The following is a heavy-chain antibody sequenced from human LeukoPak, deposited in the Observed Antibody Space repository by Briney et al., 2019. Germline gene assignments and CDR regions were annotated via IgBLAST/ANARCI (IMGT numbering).Heavy chain of an antibody. V-gene: IGHV1-18*01. CDR1: GYTFTSYG. J-gene: IGHJ4*02. Sequence: GASVKVSCKASGYTFTSYGISWVRQAPGQGLEWMGWNSGFNGYTRYAQNPQGRVTMTTDTSTSTAYMELRSLISDDTAVYYCARDQGYTSEWLDYWSQGTLVTVSS. D-gene: IGHD6-19*01. CDR3: ARDQGYTSEWLDY. CDR2: NSGFNGYT.